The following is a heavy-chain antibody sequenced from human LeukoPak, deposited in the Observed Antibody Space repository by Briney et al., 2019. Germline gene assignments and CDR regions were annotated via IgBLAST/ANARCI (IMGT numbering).Heavy chain of an antibody. CDR3: AKDKADCYGSGCYSYFDY. J-gene: IGHJ4*02. D-gene: IGHD2-15*01. CDR2: ISNDGSNK. Sequence: GGSLRLSCAASGFTFSSSGMHWVRQAPGKGLEALAFISNDGSNKYYADSVKGRFTISRDNSKNPLYLQMNSLRAEDTAVYYCAKDKADCYGSGCYSYFDYWGQGTLVTVSS. CDR1: GFTFSSSG. V-gene: IGHV3-30*18.